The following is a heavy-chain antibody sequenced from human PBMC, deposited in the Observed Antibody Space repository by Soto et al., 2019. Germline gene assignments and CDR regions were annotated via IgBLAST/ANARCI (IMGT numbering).Heavy chain of an antibody. J-gene: IGHJ4*02. V-gene: IGHV1-69*12. CDR3: ASGIQLWLRRINNGYSG. Sequence: QVQLVQSGAEVKKPESSVKVSCKAPGGTFSTYAISWVRQAPGQGLEWMGGIIPMFGTANYAQRFEDRVTMTADESTNTVYMELSSLRSEETAVYCCASGIQLWLRRINNGYSGWGQGTLVTVSS. CDR2: IIPMFGTA. D-gene: IGHD5-18*01. CDR1: GGTFSTYA.